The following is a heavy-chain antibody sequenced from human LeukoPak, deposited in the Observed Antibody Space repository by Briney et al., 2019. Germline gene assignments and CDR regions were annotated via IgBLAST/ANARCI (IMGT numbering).Heavy chain of an antibody. CDR1: RFTFSSHA. V-gene: IGHV3-23*01. CDR3: AKDRTVAPGRAYGGANWFDP. CDR2: ISASGYST. D-gene: IGHD3-16*01. Sequence: TGGSLRLSCAASRFTFSSHAMSWVRQAPGKGLEWVSLISASGYSTYYGESVNGRFTISRDNSKNTVYLQMNSLTTEDTAVYYCAKDRTVAPGRAYGGANWFDPWGQGTLVTVSS. J-gene: IGHJ5*02.